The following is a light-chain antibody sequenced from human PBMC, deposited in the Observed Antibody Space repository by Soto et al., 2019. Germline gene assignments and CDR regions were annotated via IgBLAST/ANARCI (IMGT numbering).Light chain of an antibody. Sequence: DIQMIQSPSSMSASVEDRVTITCRASQSISSYLNWYQQKPGKAPKLLIYAASSLQSGVPSRFSGSGSGTDFTLTISSLQPEDFATYFCEQSYSTPITFGQGTKVDI. CDR1: QSISSY. CDR3: EQSYSTPIT. J-gene: IGKJ1*01. V-gene: IGKV1-39*01. CDR2: AAS.